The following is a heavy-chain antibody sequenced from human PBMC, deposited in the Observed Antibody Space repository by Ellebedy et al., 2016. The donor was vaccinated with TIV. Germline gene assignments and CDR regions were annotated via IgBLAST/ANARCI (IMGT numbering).Heavy chain of an antibody. J-gene: IGHJ6*02. Sequence: GESLKISCKGSGYSFTSYWISWVRQMPGKGLEWMGRIAPSDSYTNYSPSFQGHVTISADKSISTAYLQWSSLKASDTAMYYCAREGSSSSVDYYGMDVWGQGTTVTVSS. D-gene: IGHD6-6*01. CDR1: GYSFTSYW. CDR2: IAPSDSYT. V-gene: IGHV5-10-1*01. CDR3: AREGSSSSVDYYGMDV.